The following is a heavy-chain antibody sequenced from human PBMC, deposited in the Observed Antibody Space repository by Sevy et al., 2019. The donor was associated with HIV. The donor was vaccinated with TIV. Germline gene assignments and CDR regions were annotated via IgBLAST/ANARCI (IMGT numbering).Heavy chain of an antibody. CDR3: ARDPGYSYSPGLGYYYYGMDV. CDR2: IYYSGST. J-gene: IGHJ6*02. V-gene: IGHV4-59*01. Sequence: SETLSLTCTVSGGSISSYYWSWIRQPPGKGLEWIGYIYYSGSTNYNPSLKSRVTISVDTSKNQFSLKLSSVIAADTAVYYCARDPGYSYSPGLGYYYYGMDVWGQGTTVTVSS. D-gene: IGHD5-18*01. CDR1: GGSISSYY.